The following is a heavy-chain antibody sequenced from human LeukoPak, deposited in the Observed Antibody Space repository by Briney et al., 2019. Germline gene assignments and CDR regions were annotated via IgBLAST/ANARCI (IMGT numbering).Heavy chain of an antibody. CDR2: ISSNGGST. J-gene: IGHJ4*02. CDR1: GFTFSSYA. D-gene: IGHD3-16*01. CDR3: ARRGYHDYSGFDY. Sequence: GGSLRLSCAASGFTFSSYAMHWVRQAPGKGLEYVSAISSNGGSTYYANSVKGRFTISRDNSKNTLYLQMGSLRAEDMAVYYCARRGYHDYSGFDYWGQGTLVTVSS. V-gene: IGHV3-64*01.